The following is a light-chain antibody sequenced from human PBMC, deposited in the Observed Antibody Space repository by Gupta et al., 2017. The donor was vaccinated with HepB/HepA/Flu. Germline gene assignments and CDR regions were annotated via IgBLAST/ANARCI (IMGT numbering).Light chain of an antibody. J-gene: IGKJ1*01. V-gene: IGKV1-39*01. CDR1: QDINTY. CDR3: QHRDSSPRT. CDR2: CAS. Sequence: DIQMTQSPSSLSASVRDRVTITCRASQDINTYLNWYQHKLGEAPRLLIYCASRMHSGVPSRFSGSGSGTYFTLTISSRQPEDFATYCCQHRDSSPRTFGQGTKVEIK.